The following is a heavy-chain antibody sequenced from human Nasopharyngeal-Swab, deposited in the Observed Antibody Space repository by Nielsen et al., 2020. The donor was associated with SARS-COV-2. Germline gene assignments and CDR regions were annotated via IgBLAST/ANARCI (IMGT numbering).Heavy chain of an antibody. V-gene: IGHV1-46*01. CDR3: ARDRVNTVTTVEPPFWKGYYYYGMDV. CDR1: GYTFTSYY. CDR2: INPSGGST. D-gene: IGHD4-17*01. J-gene: IGHJ6*02. Sequence: ASVKVSCKASGYTFTSYYIHWVRQAPGQGLEWMGIINPSGGSTSYAQKFQGRVTMTRDTSTSTVYMELSSLRSEDTAVYYCARDRVNTVTTVEPPFWKGYYYYGMDVWGQGTTVTVSS.